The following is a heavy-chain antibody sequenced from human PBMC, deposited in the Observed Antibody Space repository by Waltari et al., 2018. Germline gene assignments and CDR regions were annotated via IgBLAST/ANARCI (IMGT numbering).Heavy chain of an antibody. V-gene: IGHV3-23*01. Sequence: EVQLLESGGGLVQPGGSLRLSCATSGFSFGGFAMNWVRQAPGKGLGWVSGSSGSGATTYYADSVRGRFTISRDNSRNTLSLEMNSLRAEDTAVYYCAKAFRGYSGSYFDYWGQGAPVTVSS. CDR1: GFSFGGFA. D-gene: IGHD5-12*01. CDR3: AKAFRGYSGSYFDY. J-gene: IGHJ4*02. CDR2: SSGSGATT.